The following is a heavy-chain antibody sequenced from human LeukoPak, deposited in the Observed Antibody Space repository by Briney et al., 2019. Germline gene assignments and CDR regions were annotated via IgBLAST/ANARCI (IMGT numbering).Heavy chain of an antibody. D-gene: IGHD4/OR15-4a*01. CDR2: IKSKTDGETT. Sequence: GGSLRLSCAASGFTFSNAWMSGVRQAPGKGLEWGGRIKSKTDGETTDYAAPVKGTFTISRDDSKNTLSLQMNGLKTEDTAVYYCTIFTYGGIDYWGQGALVTVSS. CDR1: GFTFSNAW. CDR3: TIFTYGGIDY. V-gene: IGHV3-15*01. J-gene: IGHJ4*02.